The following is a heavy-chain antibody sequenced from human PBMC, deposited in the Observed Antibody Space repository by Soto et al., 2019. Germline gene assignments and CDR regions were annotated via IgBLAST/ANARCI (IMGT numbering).Heavy chain of an antibody. Sequence: GGSLRLSCAASGFTFSSYGMHWVRQAPGKGLEWVAVIWYDGSNKYYADSVKGRFTISRDNSKNTLYLQMNSLRAEDTAVYYCARAHIVVVPAGFDYWGQGTLVTVSS. D-gene: IGHD2-2*01. V-gene: IGHV3-33*01. CDR3: ARAHIVVVPAGFDY. CDR2: IWYDGSNK. J-gene: IGHJ4*02. CDR1: GFTFSSYG.